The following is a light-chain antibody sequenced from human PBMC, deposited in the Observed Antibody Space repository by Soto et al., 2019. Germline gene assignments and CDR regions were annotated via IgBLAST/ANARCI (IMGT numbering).Light chain of an antibody. CDR1: QSISSY. Sequence: DIQMTQSPSSLSASVGARVTIPCRASQSISSYLNWYQQKPGKAPKLLIYAASSLQSGVPSRFSGSGSGTDFTLTISSLQPEDFATYYCQQSYSTGYTFGQGTKLEIK. J-gene: IGKJ2*01. CDR2: AAS. V-gene: IGKV1-39*01. CDR3: QQSYSTGYT.